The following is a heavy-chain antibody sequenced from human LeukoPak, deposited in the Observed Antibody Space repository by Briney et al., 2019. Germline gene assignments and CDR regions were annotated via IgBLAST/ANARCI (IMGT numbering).Heavy chain of an antibody. D-gene: IGHD3-3*01. J-gene: IGHJ4*02. CDR2: ISAYNGNT. V-gene: IGHV1-18*04. CDR3: ATDGVDENPYDFWSGFDY. CDR1: GYTFTSYY. Sequence: ASVKVSCKASGYTFTSYYMHWVRQAPGQGLEWMGWISAYNGNTNYAQKVQGRLTLTEDTSTDTSYMELSSLTSEDTAVYYCATDGVDENPYDFWSGFDYWGQGTLVTVSS.